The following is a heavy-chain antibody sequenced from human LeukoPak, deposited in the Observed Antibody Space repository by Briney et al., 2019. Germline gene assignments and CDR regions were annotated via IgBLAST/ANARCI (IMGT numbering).Heavy chain of an antibody. J-gene: IGHJ4*02. CDR2: VGDSGDMT. V-gene: IGHV3-23*01. CDR3: AKGGTFFEY. Sequence: GGSLKISCAASGFTFSNNVMTWVRQAPGKGLEWVSSVGDSGDMTYYADSVKGRFTISRDNGKNTLYLQMYGLRAEDMAVYYCAKGGTFFEYWGQGTLVTVST. CDR1: GFTFSNNV.